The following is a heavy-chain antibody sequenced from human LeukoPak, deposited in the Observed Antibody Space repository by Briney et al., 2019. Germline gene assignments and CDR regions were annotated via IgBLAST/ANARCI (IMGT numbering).Heavy chain of an antibody. D-gene: IGHD3-9*01. CDR1: GFTFSSYA. CDR2: ICGSGGST. Sequence: PGGSLRLSCAASGFTFSSYAVSWVRQSPGEGLEWVSAICGSGGSTYYAHSVKGRFTLSRDNSKNTLYLQMNSVRAQAKAVYYCAKSPTYYYILTGYYSGYYFDYWGQGTLVTVSS. V-gene: IGHV3-23*01. CDR3: AKSPTYYYILTGYYSGYYFDY. J-gene: IGHJ4*02.